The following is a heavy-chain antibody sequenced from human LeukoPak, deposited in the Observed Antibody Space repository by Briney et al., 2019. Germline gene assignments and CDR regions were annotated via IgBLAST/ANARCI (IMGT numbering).Heavy chain of an antibody. CDR1: GGTFSSYT. CDR2: IIPILGIA. Sequence: SVKVSCKASGGTFSSYTISWVRQAPGQGLEWMGRIIPILGIANYAQKFQGRVTITADKSTSTAYMELSSLRSEDTAVYYCARDGGGYSYGDDHFFDYWGQGTLVTVSS. CDR3: ARDGGGYSYGDDHFFDY. J-gene: IGHJ4*02. D-gene: IGHD5-18*01. V-gene: IGHV1-69*04.